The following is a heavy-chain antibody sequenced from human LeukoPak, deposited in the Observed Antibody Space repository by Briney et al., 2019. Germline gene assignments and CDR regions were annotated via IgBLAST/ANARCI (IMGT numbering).Heavy chain of an antibody. V-gene: IGHV4-59*08. CDR1: GGSISSYY. CDR2: IYYSGNT. D-gene: IGHD6-13*01. CDR3: ARLMAEAGRGFDY. J-gene: IGHJ4*02. Sequence: SETLSLTCTVSGGSISSYYWSWLRQPPGKGLEWIGYIYYSGNTNYNPSLKSRVTISIDTSKNQFSLKLSSVTAADTAVYYCARLMAEAGRGFDYWGQGTLVTVSS.